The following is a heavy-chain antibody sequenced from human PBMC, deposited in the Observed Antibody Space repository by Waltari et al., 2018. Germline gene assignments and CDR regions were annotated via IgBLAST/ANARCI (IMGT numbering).Heavy chain of an antibody. D-gene: IGHD3-3*01. Sequence: QVQLVQSGAEVEKPGASVKVSCKASGYTFNSYGISWVRKAPGKGLEGMVRGRPYKVNTNFAYKLPGRVTMHRDTDTSSAYRVLRRLRSDDTAVYYCARVRYYDCWSGYHRYSRLFDYWGQGTLLTVSS. CDR2: GRPYKVNT. J-gene: IGHJ4*02. CDR1: GYTFNSYG. V-gene: IGHV1-18*01. CDR3: ARVRYYDCWSGYHRYSRLFDY.